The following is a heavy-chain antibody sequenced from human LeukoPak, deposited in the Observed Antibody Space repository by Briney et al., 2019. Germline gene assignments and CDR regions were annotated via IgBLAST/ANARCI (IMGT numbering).Heavy chain of an antibody. Sequence: GGSLRLSCAASGFTFSSFRMNWVRQAPGRGLEWVSCISSSSSIYYADSVKGRFTISRGNAKNSLYLQMNSLRDEDTAVYYCARGSGLGDYWGQGTLVTVSS. CDR3: ARGSGLGDY. V-gene: IGHV3-48*02. CDR2: ISSSSSI. CDR1: GFTFSSFR. D-gene: IGHD3-10*01. J-gene: IGHJ4*02.